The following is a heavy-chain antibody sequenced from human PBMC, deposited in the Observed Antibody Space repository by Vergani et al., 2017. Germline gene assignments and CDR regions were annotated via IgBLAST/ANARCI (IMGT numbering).Heavy chain of an antibody. Sequence: QVQLVQSGAEVKKPGASVKVSCKASGYTFTGNYMHWVRQAPGQGLEWMGWINPNSGGTNYAQKFQGWVTMTRDTSISTAYMELSRLRSDDTAVYYCARDRETDYSGSSEPWGQGTLVTVSS. CDR2: INPNSGGT. CDR1: GYTFTGNY. V-gene: IGHV1-2*04. D-gene: IGHD1-26*01. J-gene: IGHJ5*02. CDR3: ARDRETDYSGSSEP.